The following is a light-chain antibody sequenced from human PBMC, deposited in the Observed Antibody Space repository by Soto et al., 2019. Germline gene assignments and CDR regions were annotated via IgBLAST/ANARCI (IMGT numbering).Light chain of an antibody. V-gene: IGLV1-51*01. Sequence: QSVLTQPPSVSAAPGQKVTISCSGTTSNIGNNYVSWYQHLPGRAPKLLIYDDSGRPSGIPDRISGSKSGTSATLVITGLQTGDEAGYYCAAWDSSLSAGLFGGGTKLTVL. CDR2: DDS. CDR3: AAWDSSLSAGL. J-gene: IGLJ3*02. CDR1: TSNIGNNY.